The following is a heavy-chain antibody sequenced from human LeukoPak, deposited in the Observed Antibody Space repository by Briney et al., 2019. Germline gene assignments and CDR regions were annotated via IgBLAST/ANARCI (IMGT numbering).Heavy chain of an antibody. CDR3: AREGGSGWLGVYYYMDV. CDR2: INQDGSEK. V-gene: IGHV3-7*01. CDR1: RITFSTYV. Sequence: GGSLRLSCAASRITFSTYVMNWVRQTPGRGLEWVASINQDGSEKKYVDSVKGRFTISRDNAKNSLYLQMNSLRVEDTAVYFCAREGGSGWLGVYYYMDVWGKGTTVTVSS. D-gene: IGHD6-13*01. J-gene: IGHJ6*03.